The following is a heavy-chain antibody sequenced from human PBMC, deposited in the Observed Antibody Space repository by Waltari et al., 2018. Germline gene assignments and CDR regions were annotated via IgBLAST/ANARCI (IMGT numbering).Heavy chain of an antibody. Sequence: QVQLVQSGAEVKKPGASVQVSCKASGYTFTSYDINWVRQATRQGLEWMGWRNRNRGKTGYAKKFQGRVTMTRNTSISTAYMELSSLRSEDTAVYYCARGSKLELWRFIDYWGQGTLVTVSS. CDR1: GYTFTSYD. V-gene: IGHV1-8*01. CDR3: ARGSKLELWRFIDY. J-gene: IGHJ4*02. D-gene: IGHD1-7*01. CDR2: RNRNRGKT.